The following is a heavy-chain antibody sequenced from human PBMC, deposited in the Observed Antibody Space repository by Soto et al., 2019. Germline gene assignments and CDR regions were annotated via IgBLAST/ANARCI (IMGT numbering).Heavy chain of an antibody. CDR1: GFTFSSYG. V-gene: IGHV3-30*18. Sequence: GGSLRLSCAASGFTFSSYGMHWVRQAPGKGLEWVAVTSYDGSNKYYADSVKGRFTISRDNSKNTLYLQMNSLRAEDTAVYYCAKNYYDSSGYYDYYYVMDVWGQGTTVTVSS. CDR2: TSYDGSNK. CDR3: AKNYYDSSGYYDYYYVMDV. D-gene: IGHD3-22*01. J-gene: IGHJ6*02.